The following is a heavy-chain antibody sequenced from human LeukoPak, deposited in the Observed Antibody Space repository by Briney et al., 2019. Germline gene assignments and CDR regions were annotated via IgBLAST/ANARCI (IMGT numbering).Heavy chain of an antibody. Sequence: GGSLRLSCAASGFTFSSYGMHWVRQAPGKGLEWVAFIRYDGSNKYYADSVKGRFTISRDNSKNTLYLQMNSLRAEDTAVYYCAKGCSTSCHKTWYFDLWGRGTLVTVSS. V-gene: IGHV3-30*02. CDR1: GFTFSSYG. D-gene: IGHD2-2*01. CDR2: IRYDGSNK. J-gene: IGHJ2*01. CDR3: AKGCSTSCHKTWYFDL.